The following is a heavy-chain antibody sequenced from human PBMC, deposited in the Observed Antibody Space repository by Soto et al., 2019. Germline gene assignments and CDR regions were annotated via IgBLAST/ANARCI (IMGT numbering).Heavy chain of an antibody. J-gene: IGHJ5*02. CDR2: ISSNSAYI. V-gene: IGHV3-21*01. Sequence: GSLRLSCSASGFTFRSFTMNWVRQAPGKGLEWVSTISSNSAYIYYTDALRGRFTISRDNAKNSLHLQMNSLRAEDTAVYYCTRDASRDSSARGWFDPWGPGTLVTVSS. CDR1: GFTFRSFT. CDR3: TRDASRDSSARGWFDP. D-gene: IGHD6-13*01.